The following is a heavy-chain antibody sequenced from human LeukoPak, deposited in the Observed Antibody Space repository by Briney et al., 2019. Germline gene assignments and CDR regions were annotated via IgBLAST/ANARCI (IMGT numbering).Heavy chain of an antibody. D-gene: IGHD3-10*01. CDR2: IYYSGST. J-gene: IGHJ5*02. CDR1: GGSISSSSYY. V-gene: IGHV4-39*01. CDR3: ARHYYGPTRFDP. Sequence: SETLSLTCTVSGGSISSSSYYWGWIRQPPGKGLEWIGSIYYSGSTYYNPSLKSRVTISVDTSKNQFSLKLSSVTAADTAVYYCARHYYGPTRFDPWGQGTLVTVSS.